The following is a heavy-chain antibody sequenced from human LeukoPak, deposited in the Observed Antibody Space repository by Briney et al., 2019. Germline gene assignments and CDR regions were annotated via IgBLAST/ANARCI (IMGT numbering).Heavy chain of an antibody. D-gene: IGHD6-19*01. Sequence: SETLSLTCAVYGESFSGHYWSWIRQPLGKGLEWIGEINNSGSTSRNPSLKSRVTISADTPKNQFSLKLSSVTAADTAVYYCARRPAGTIDYWGQGTLVTVSS. CDR1: GESFSGHY. V-gene: IGHV4-34*01. J-gene: IGHJ4*02. CDR3: ARRPAGTIDY. CDR2: INNSGST.